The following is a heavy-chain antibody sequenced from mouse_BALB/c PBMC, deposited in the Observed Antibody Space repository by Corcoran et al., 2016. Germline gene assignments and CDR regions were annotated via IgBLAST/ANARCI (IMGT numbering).Heavy chain of an antibody. Sequence: QVQLQQSGPELVKPGASVTISCNASGYSFTSYYIHWVKQRPGQGLEWIGWIFPGSGNTKYNEKFKGKATLTADTSSSTAYMQLSSLTSEDSAVYFCARDGNYNFDYWGQGTTLTVSS. CDR1: GYSFTSYY. V-gene: IGHV1-66*01. CDR3: ARDGNYNFDY. J-gene: IGHJ2*01. CDR2: IFPGSGNT. D-gene: IGHD2-1*01.